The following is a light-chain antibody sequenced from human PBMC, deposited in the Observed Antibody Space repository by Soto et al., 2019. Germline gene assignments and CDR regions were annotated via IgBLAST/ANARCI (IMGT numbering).Light chain of an antibody. J-gene: IGLJ1*01. Sequence: QSVLTQPASVSGSPGQSITISCTGTSSDVGGYNYVSWYQQHPGKAPKLMIYEVSNRPSGVSNRFSGSKSGNTASLTISGLQAEDEADYYCSSYTSSSTPDNYVFGTGTKATVL. CDR3: SSYTSSSTPDNYV. CDR1: SSDVGGYNY. V-gene: IGLV2-14*01. CDR2: EVS.